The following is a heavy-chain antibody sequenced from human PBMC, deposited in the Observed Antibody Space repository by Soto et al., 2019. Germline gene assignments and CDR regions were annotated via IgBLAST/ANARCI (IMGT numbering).Heavy chain of an antibody. CDR1: GFIFTNYA. CDR2: LSPGGATT. J-gene: IGHJ4*02. D-gene: IGHD2-15*01. Sequence: EVQLLESGGGLVQPGGSLRLSCAASGFIFTNYAMTWVRHAPEKGLEWVSSLSPGGATTYYADSVRGRFTISRDNSKYTVYLEMNGLRAEDTAIYYCARNVRIDYWGQGTLVTVSS. CDR3: ARNVRIDY. V-gene: IGHV3-23*01.